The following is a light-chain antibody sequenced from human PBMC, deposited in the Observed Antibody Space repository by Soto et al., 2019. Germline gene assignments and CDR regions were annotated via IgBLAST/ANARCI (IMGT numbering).Light chain of an antibody. CDR3: QQSYSTLRGT. V-gene: IGKV1-39*01. Sequence: DIQMTQSPSSLSASVGDRVTITCRASQSISSYLSWYQQKPGKAPKLLIYAASSLQSGVPSRFSGSGSGTDFTLTISSLQPEAFATYYCQQSYSTLRGTFGQGTKLEIK. J-gene: IGKJ2*01. CDR1: QSISSY. CDR2: AAS.